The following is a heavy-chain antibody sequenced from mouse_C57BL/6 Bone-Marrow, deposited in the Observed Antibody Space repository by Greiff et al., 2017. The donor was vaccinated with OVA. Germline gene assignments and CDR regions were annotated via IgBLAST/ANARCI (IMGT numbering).Heavy chain of an antibody. CDR3: ARGIFTHRNNYFDY. CDR2: INPSSGYT. CDR1: GYTFTSYT. J-gene: IGHJ2*01. Sequence: QVQLQQSGAELARPGASVKMSCKASGYTFTSYTMHWVKQRPGQGLEWIGYINPSSGYTKYNQKFKDKATLTADKSSSTAYMQLSSLTSEDSAVYACARGIFTHRNNYFDYWGQGTTLTVSS. V-gene: IGHV1-4*01.